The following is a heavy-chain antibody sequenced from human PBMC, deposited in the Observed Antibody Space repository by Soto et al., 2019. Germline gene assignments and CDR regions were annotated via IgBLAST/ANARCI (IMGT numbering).Heavy chain of an antibody. J-gene: IGHJ4*02. CDR3: ARGRTGGGTTVTTYAV. V-gene: IGHV4-59*01. CDR2: IYSSGST. D-gene: IGHD4-17*01. Sequence: QVQLQESGAGLVKPSETLSLTCTVSGGSIDNYYWSWIRQPPGRGLEWIGFIYSSGSTNYNPSVKCRVTISAETSRNQVSLKLTSVTTADTAVYYCARGRTGGGTTVTTYAVWGQGTLVTVSS. CDR1: GGSIDNYY.